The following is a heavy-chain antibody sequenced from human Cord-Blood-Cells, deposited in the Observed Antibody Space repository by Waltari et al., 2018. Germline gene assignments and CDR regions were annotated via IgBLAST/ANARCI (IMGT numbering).Heavy chain of an antibody. CDR2: IKQDGSEK. CDR3: ARVMGLDAFDI. CDR1: GFTFSSYW. Sequence: EVQLVESGGGLVQPGGSLRLSCAASGFTFSSYWMSLVRQAPGKGLEWVANIKQDGSEKYYVDSVKGRFTISRDNAKNSLYLQMNSLRAEDTAVYYCARVMGLDAFDIWGQGTMVTVSS. J-gene: IGHJ3*02. V-gene: IGHV3-7*01.